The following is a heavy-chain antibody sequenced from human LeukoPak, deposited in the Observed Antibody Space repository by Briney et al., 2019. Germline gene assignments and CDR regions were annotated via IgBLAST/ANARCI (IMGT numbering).Heavy chain of an antibody. J-gene: IGHJ3*01. Sequence: AGGSLRLSSVASGFTFNTYTMNWVRQAPGQGLEWGSSISSSSSTKYYADTVKGRFTITRDNANNSLYLEVSRLRDEDTAIYYCARKRGPNTGAFDYWGPGAMVAVSS. D-gene: IGHD2-8*02. V-gene: IGHV3-48*02. CDR2: ISSSSSTK. CDR1: GFTFNTYT. CDR3: ARKRGPNTGAFDY.